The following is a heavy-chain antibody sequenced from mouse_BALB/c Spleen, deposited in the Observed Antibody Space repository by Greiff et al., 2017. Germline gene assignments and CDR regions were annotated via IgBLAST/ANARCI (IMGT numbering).Heavy chain of an antibody. Sequence: VQLKESGPSLVKPSQTLSLTCSVTGDSITSGYWNWIRKFPGNKLEYMGYISYSGSTYYNPSLKSRISITRDTSKNQYYLQLNSVTTEDTATYYCARRTVVADWYFDVWGAGTTVTVSS. D-gene: IGHD1-1*01. CDR2: ISYSGST. CDR3: ARRTVVADWYFDV. J-gene: IGHJ1*01. CDR1: GDSITSGY. V-gene: IGHV3-8*02.